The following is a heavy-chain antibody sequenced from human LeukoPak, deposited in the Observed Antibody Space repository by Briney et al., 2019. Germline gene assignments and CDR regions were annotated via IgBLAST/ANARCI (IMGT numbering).Heavy chain of an antibody. CDR3: LRDRGNSTYDC. Sequence: PGGSVRLSCVASEFRLSDYWMNWVRQAPGKGLEWVASIKQDGSDIYYVDSVRGRFTISRDNAKNSLYLQMNTLTAEDTAVYYCLRDRGNSTYDCWGQGTLVTVSS. D-gene: IGHD6-13*01. J-gene: IGHJ4*02. CDR1: EFRLSDYW. V-gene: IGHV3-7*01. CDR2: IKQDGSDI.